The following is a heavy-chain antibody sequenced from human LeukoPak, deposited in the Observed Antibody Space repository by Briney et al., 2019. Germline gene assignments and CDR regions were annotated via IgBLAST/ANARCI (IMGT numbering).Heavy chain of an antibody. CDR3: ARTYYYDSSGAYYFDY. V-gene: IGHV3-23*01. CDR2: IGAGGST. CDR1: GFTFSSYA. D-gene: IGHD3-22*01. J-gene: IGHJ4*02. Sequence: GGSLRLSCAASGFTFSSYALSWVRRAPGKGLEWVSGIGAGGSTYYADSVKGRFTISRDNSKNRLYLQMNSLRAEDTAIYYCARTYYYDSSGAYYFDYWGQGTLVTVSS.